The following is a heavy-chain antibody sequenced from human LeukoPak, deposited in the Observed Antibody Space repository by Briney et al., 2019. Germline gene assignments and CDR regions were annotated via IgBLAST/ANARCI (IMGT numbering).Heavy chain of an antibody. CDR2: IRSKAISYAT. CDR3: TRRVTAMAN. J-gene: IGHJ4*02. V-gene: IGHV3-73*01. CDR1: GFTFSGSA. D-gene: IGHD5-18*01. Sequence: GGSLRLSRAASGFTFSGSAMHWVRQASGKGLEWVGRIRSKAISYATAYAASVKGRFTISRDDSKNTAYLQMNSLKTEDTAVYYCTRRVTAMANWGQGTLVTVSS.